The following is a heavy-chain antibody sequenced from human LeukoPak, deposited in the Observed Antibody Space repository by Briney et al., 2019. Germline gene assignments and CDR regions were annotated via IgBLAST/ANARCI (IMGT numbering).Heavy chain of an antibody. D-gene: IGHD3-22*01. Sequence: PGGSLRLSCAASGFTFSDYYMSWIRQAPGKGLEWVSYISSSGSTIYYADSVKGRFTISRDNAKNSLYLQMNSLRAEDTAIYYCAKIFHTDGYYLGEHLFDAWGQGTLVTVSS. CDR3: AKIFHTDGYYLGEHLFDA. V-gene: IGHV3-11*01. J-gene: IGHJ5*02. CDR2: ISSSGSTI. CDR1: GFTFSDYY.